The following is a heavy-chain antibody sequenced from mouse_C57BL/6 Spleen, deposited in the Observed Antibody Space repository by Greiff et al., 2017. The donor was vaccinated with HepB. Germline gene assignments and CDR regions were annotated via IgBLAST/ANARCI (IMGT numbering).Heavy chain of an antibody. CDR2: INYDGRST. Sequence: EVMLVESEGGLVQPGSSMKLSCTASGFTFSDYYMAWVRQVPEKGLEWVANINYDGRSTYYLDSLKSRFIISRDNAKNILYLQMSSLKSEDTATYYCARDVTTGGTFDYWGQGTTLTVSS. J-gene: IGHJ2*01. CDR1: GFTFSDYY. D-gene: IGHD2-12*01. V-gene: IGHV5-16*01. CDR3: ARDVTTGGTFDY.